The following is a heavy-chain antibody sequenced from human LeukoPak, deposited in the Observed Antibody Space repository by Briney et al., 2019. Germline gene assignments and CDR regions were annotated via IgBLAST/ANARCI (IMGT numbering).Heavy chain of an antibody. CDR3: AKDIYYDSSGYRGYFDY. D-gene: IGHD3-22*01. J-gene: IGHJ4*02. V-gene: IGHV3-30*18. CDR2: MSYDGSNK. Sequence: PGGSLRLSCAASGFTFSSYWMHWVRQAPGKGLEWVAVMSYDGSNKYYGDSVKGRFTVSRDNSKNTLFLQMNSLRAEDTAVYYCAKDIYYDSSGYRGYFDYWGQGTLVTVSS. CDR1: GFTFSSYW.